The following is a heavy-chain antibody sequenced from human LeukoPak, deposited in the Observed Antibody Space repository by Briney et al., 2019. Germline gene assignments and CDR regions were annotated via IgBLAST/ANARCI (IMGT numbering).Heavy chain of an antibody. Sequence: PGGSLRLSCAASGFTFTTNRMGWVSPAPGNGMEWVLSISISSSNAYYVDVLKCRFTLHRDNAKNSLYLKIHSLQAEHTAVYYCARREGCYDSDGYFEDDGFDIWVQGTMVTVSS. J-gene: IGHJ3*02. V-gene: IGHV3-21*01. CDR3: ARREGCYDSDGYFEDDGFDI. D-gene: IGHD3-22*01. CDR2: ISISSSNA. CDR1: GFTFTTNR.